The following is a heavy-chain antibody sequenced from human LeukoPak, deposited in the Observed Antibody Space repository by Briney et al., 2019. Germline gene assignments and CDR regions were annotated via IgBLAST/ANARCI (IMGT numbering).Heavy chain of an antibody. V-gene: IGHV3-7*01. CDR1: GFIFSNFW. J-gene: IGHJ4*02. CDR2: IKQDGSTK. D-gene: IGHD1-26*01. CDR3: ATEGIVGGGAHFDY. Sequence: PGGSLRLSCAASGFIFSNFWMGWVRQAPGKGPEWVADIKQDGSTKYYVDSVKGRFTISRDNAKNSLYLQMNSLRVEDTAVYYCATEGIVGGGAHFDYWGQGTLVTVSS.